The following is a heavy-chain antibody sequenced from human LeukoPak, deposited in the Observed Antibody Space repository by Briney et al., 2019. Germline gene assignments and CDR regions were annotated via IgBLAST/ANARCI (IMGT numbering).Heavy chain of an antibody. CDR2: IYSGGST. D-gene: IGHD1-20*01. CDR1: GFVFSSYA. J-gene: IGHJ4*02. Sequence: GGSLRLSCAASGFVFSSYAMSWVRHAPGKGLEWVSVIYSGGSTYYADSVKGRFTISRDNSKNTLYLQMNSLRAEDTAVYYCARDLTFDYWGQGTLVTVSS. CDR3: ARDLTFDY. V-gene: IGHV3-53*01.